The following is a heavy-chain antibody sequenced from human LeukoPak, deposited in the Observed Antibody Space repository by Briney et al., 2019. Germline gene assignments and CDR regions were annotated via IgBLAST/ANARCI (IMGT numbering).Heavy chain of an antibody. CDR3: AKVGLWFGELRSFDI. D-gene: IGHD3-10*01. V-gene: IGHV3-23*01. Sequence: GGSLRLSCVASGFTFSSNYMSWVRQAPGKGLEWVSTISGGGGSTYYADSVKGRFSISRDNSKNTLYLQMNSLRAEDAAVYYCAKVGLWFGELRSFDIWGQGTMVTVST. J-gene: IGHJ3*02. CDR2: ISGGGGST. CDR1: GFTFSSNY.